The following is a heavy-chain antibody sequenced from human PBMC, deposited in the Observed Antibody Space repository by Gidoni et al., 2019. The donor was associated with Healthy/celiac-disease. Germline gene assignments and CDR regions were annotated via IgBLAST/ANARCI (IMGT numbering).Heavy chain of an antibody. J-gene: IGHJ4*02. V-gene: IGHV5-51*01. Sequence: EVPLVQSGAEVKKPGESLKLSCKRSGYSFTSYGIGWVRQMPVTGLEWMGIIYPGDSDTRYSPSFQGQVTISADKSISTAYLQLSSLKASDTAMYYWARGGSLVADYWGQGTLVTVSS. CDR1: GYSFTSYG. CDR3: ARGGSLVADY. D-gene: IGHD5-12*01. CDR2: IYPGDSDT.